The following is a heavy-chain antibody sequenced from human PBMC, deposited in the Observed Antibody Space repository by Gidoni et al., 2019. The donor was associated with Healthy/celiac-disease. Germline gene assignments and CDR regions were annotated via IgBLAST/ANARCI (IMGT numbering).Heavy chain of an antibody. CDR3: ARDSSSPNDY. J-gene: IGHJ4*02. Sequence: QVQLVESGGGLVKPGGSLRLSCAASGFPFSDYYMSWIRQAPGKGLEWVSYISSRSSYTKYADSVKGRFTISRDNAKNSLYLQMNSLRAEDTAVYYCARDSSSPNDYWGQGTLVTVSS. CDR2: ISSRSSYT. D-gene: IGHD6-6*01. CDR1: GFPFSDYY. V-gene: IGHV3-11*06.